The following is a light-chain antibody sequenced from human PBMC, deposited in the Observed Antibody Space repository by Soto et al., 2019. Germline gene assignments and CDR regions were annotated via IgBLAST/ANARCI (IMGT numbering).Light chain of an antibody. CDR2: DSS. V-gene: IGKV1-39*01. J-gene: IGKJ1*01. CDR1: QSISTY. CDR3: QQSYSNPTWT. Sequence: DIQLTQSPSSLSASVGDRITITCRASQSISTYLNWYQHKPGEAXTLLVYDSSTLQSGVPSRFSGSGFGAEFTLTVSSLQPEDFSNYYCQQSYSNPTWTFGQGTKVDIK.